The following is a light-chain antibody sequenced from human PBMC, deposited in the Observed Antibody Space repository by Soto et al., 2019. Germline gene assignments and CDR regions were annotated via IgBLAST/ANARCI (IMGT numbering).Light chain of an antibody. V-gene: IGLV2-14*01. CDR1: NSDIGAYDF. CDR2: EVS. CDR3: SSKTTNRTLV. J-gene: IGLJ7*01. Sequence: QSALTQPASVSGSHGQSITISCAGTNSDIGAYDFVSWFQQHPGSSPRLIIYEVSDRPSGVSSRFSGSKSGNTASLTISGLQAGDEAYYYCSSKTTNRTLVFGGGTQLTVL.